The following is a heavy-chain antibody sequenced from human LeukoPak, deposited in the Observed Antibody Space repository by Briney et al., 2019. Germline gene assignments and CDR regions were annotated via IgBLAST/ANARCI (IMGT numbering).Heavy chain of an antibody. CDR2: TSGNGAKT. D-gene: IGHD6-19*01. Sequence: GGSLGLSCAASGFAFSSYAMSWVRQAPGKGLEWVSATSGNGAKTYYADSVKGRFTISRDNSKNTLYLQMNSLRAEDTAVYYCAKDSGWPFDYWGQGTLVTVSS. V-gene: IGHV3-23*01. J-gene: IGHJ4*02. CDR3: AKDSGWPFDY. CDR1: GFAFSSYA.